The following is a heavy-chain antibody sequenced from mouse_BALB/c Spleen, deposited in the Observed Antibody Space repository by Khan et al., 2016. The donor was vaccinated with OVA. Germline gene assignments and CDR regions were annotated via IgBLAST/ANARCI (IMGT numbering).Heavy chain of an antibody. J-gene: IGHJ3*01. CDR1: GFSLTSYG. CDR3: AREGSTMITTAFAY. V-gene: IGHV2-9*02. CDR2: IWAGGST. Sequence: VQLQESGPGLVAPSQSLSITCTVSGFSLTSYGVHWVRQPPGKGLEWLGVIWAGGSTNYNSALMSRLSISKDNSKSQVFLKMNSLQTDDTAMYYWAREGSTMITTAFAYWGQGTLVTVSA. D-gene: IGHD2-4*01.